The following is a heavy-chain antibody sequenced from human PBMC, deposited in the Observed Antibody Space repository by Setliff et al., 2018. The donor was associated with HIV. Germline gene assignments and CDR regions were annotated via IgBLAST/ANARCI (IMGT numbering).Heavy chain of an antibody. V-gene: IGHV4-4*02. D-gene: IGHD5-12*01. CDR1: GDSVTTSSW. CDR2: IYRSGST. Sequence: SETLSLTCAVSGDSVTTSSWWSWVRQSPGKGLEWIGEIYRSGSTNYNPSLKSRVTIPVDTSKNQFSLKLRSVTAADTAVYYCARQPLYNDYDWRSYYFDYWGQGSLVTVSS. J-gene: IGHJ4*02. CDR3: ARQPLYNDYDWRSYYFDY.